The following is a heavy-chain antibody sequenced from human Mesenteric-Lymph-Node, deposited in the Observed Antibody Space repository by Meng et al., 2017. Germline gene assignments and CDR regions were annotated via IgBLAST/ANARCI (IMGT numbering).Heavy chain of an antibody. CDR3: ARGFLSFVRVFDY. CDR1: GGSISSGDSY. V-gene: IGHV4-30-4*01. D-gene: IGHD2/OR15-2a*01. Sequence: VRLQGSDPGLVQPSQTLSPTCAVSGGSISSGDSYWSWIRQPPGKGLEWIGEINHSGSTNYNPSLKSRVTISVDTSKNQFSLKLSSVTAADTAVYYCARGFLSFVRVFDYWGQGTLVTVSS. CDR2: INHSGST. J-gene: IGHJ4*02.